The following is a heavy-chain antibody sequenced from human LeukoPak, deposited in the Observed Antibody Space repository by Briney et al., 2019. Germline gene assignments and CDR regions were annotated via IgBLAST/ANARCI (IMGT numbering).Heavy chain of an antibody. Sequence: SETLSLTCTVSGGSITSSSYYWGCIRQPPGKGLEWIGSIYYSGSTYYNPSLKSRVTISVDTSKNQLSLRLSSVTAADTAVYHCARGRYSYGYTKYYFDYWGQGTLVTVSS. CDR1: GGSITSSSYY. CDR2: IYYSGST. D-gene: IGHD5-18*01. CDR3: ARGRYSYGYTKYYFDY. J-gene: IGHJ4*02. V-gene: IGHV4-39*07.